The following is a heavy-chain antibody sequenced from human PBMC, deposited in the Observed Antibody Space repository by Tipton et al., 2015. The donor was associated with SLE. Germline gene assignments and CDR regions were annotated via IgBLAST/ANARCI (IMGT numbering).Heavy chain of an antibody. CDR2: IYHSGST. J-gene: IGHJ2*01. Sequence: TLSLTCTVSGGSISSGGYYWGWIRQPPGKGLEWIGSIYHSGSTYYNPSLKSRVTISVDTSKNQFSLKLSSVTAADTAVYYCARGVQWGPAFDLWGRGTLVTVSS. V-gene: IGHV4-39*07. CDR1: GGSISSGGYY. CDR3: ARGVQWGPAFDL. D-gene: IGHD1-26*01.